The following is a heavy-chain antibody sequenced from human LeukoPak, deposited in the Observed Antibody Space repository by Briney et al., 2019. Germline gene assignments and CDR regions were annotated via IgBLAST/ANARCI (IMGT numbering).Heavy chain of an antibody. J-gene: IGHJ4*02. CDR3: AREPTSGREPTSGRPLDY. Sequence: SETLSLTCTVSGGSISGYFWTWIRQPAGKGLEWIGRMYSTGSNNYNPSLKSRVTMSLDTSKNHFSLNLTSVTAADTAVYYCAREPTSGREPTSGRPLDYWGQGTLVTASS. D-gene: IGHD5-12*01. CDR1: GGSISGYF. CDR2: MYSTGSN. V-gene: IGHV4-4*07.